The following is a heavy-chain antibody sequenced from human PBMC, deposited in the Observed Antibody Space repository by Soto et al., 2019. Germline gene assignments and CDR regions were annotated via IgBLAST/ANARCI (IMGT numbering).Heavy chain of an antibody. Sequence: QVQLVQSGAEVKKPGSSVKVSCKASGGTFSSYAISWVRQAPGQGLEWMGGIIPIFGTATYAQKFQGRVTITADESTSTAYMELSSLRSEDTAVYYCARSNPGYCSSTSCYFLYGMDVWGQGTTVTVSS. CDR2: IIPIFGTA. V-gene: IGHV1-69*01. CDR3: ARSNPGYCSSTSCYFLYGMDV. D-gene: IGHD2-2*01. CDR1: GGTFSSYA. J-gene: IGHJ6*02.